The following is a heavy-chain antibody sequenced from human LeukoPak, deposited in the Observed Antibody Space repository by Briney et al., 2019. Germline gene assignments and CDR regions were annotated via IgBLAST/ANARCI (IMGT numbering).Heavy chain of an antibody. Sequence: GGSLRLSCAASGFTFSSYAMSWVRQAPGKGLEWVSAISGIGGSTYYADSVRDRFTTSRDNSKNTLYLQMNSLRAEDTAVYYCAKNAMWLVNYWGQGTLVTVSS. CDR1: GFTFSSYA. V-gene: IGHV3-23*01. D-gene: IGHD6-19*01. CDR2: ISGIGGST. CDR3: AKNAMWLVNY. J-gene: IGHJ4*02.